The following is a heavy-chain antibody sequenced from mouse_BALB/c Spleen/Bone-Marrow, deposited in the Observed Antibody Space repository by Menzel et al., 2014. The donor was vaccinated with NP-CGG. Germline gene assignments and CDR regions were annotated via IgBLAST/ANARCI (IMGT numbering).Heavy chain of an antibody. CDR3: AVYYYGSSLFAY. D-gene: IGHD1-1*01. J-gene: IGHJ3*01. CDR1: GFNIKDTY. CDR2: IDPANGNT. Sequence: EVQLQQSGAELVKPGASVKLSCTASGFNIKDTYMHWVKQRPGQGLEWIGRIDPANGNTKYDPKFQGKATITADTSSNTAYLQLSSLTSEDTAVYYCAVYYYGSSLFAYWGQGTLVTVSA. V-gene: IGHV14-3*02.